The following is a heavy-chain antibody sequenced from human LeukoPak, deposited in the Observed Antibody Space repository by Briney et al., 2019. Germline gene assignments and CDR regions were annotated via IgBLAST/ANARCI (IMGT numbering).Heavy chain of an antibody. CDR3: TRESGAFSPFGF. V-gene: IGHV4-4*02. D-gene: IGHD1-26*01. J-gene: IGHJ4*02. CDR2: VHLSGAT. Sequence: SETLSLTCAVAGGSITTTNWWSGIRQPPGKGLEWIGEVHLSGATNYNLSLESRVSMSIDKSKNHLSLEVTSVTAADTAIYYCTRESGAFSPFGFWGQGTLVTVSS. CDR1: GGSITTTNW.